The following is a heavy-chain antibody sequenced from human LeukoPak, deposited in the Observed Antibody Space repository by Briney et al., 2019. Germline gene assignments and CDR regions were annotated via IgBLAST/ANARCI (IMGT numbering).Heavy chain of an antibody. J-gene: IGHJ3*02. V-gene: IGHV3-48*04. CDR1: GFTFSSYA. CDR2: ISSSGSTI. D-gene: IGHD6-13*01. CDR3: ARFSSSWYYAFDI. Sequence: PGGSLRLSCAASGFTFSSYAMSWVRQAPGKGLEWVSYISSSGSTIYYADSVKGRFTISRDNAKNSLYLQMNSLRAEDTAVYYCARFSSSWYYAFDIWGQGTMVTVSS.